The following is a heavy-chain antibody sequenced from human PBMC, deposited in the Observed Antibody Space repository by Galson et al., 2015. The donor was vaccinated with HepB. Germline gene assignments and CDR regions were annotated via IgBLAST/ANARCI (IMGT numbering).Heavy chain of an antibody. CDR1: GYTFINYG. V-gene: IGHV1-18*01. J-gene: IGHJ4*02. D-gene: IGHD6-6*01. Sequence: SVKVSCKASGYTFINYGINWVRQAPGQGLEWMGWISGYNGNTKYAQKVQGRVTMTTDTSTSTAYMELRSLRADDTAVYYCARDFRITARCGGYWVQGTLVTVSS. CDR3: ARDFRITARCGGY. CDR2: ISGYNGNT.